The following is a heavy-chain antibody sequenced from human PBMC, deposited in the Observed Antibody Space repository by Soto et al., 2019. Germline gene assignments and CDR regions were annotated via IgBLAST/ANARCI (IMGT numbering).Heavy chain of an antibody. Sequence: SETLSLTCTVSGGSISSYYCSWIRQPPGKGLEWIGYIYYSGSTYYNPSLKSRVTISVDTSKNQFSLKLSSVTAADTAVYYCARAPTPYYYYYGMDVWGQGTTVTVSS. CDR3: ARAPTPYYYYYGMDV. CDR1: GGSISSYY. CDR2: IYYSGST. J-gene: IGHJ6*02. V-gene: IGHV4-59*12.